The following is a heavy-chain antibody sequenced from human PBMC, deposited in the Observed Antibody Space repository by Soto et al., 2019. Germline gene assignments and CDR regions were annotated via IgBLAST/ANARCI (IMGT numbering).Heavy chain of an antibody. Sequence: RRLSCAASGFTVSSNYMSWVRQAPGKGLEWVSVIYSGGSTYYADSVKGRFTISRDNSKNTLYLQMNSLRAEDTAVYYCARTPYDSSGYDGAYYYGMDVWGQGTTVTVSS. CDR3: ARTPYDSSGYDGAYYYGMDV. CDR1: GFTVSSNY. CDR2: IYSGGST. D-gene: IGHD3-22*01. J-gene: IGHJ6*02. V-gene: IGHV3-53*01.